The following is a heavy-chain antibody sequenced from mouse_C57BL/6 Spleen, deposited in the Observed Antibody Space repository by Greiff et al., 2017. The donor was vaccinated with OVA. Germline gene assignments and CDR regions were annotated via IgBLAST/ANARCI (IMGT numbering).Heavy chain of an antibody. CDR3: ARGGAYDGYYWFAY. Sequence: QVQLQQPGAELVKPGASVKMSCKASGYTFTSYWITWVKQRPGQGLEWIGDIYPGSGSTNYNEKFKSKATLTVDTSSSTAYMQLSSLTSEDSAVYYCARGGAYDGYYWFAYWGQGTLVTVSA. CDR1: GYTFTSYW. D-gene: IGHD2-3*01. V-gene: IGHV1-55*01. CDR2: IYPGSGST. J-gene: IGHJ3*01.